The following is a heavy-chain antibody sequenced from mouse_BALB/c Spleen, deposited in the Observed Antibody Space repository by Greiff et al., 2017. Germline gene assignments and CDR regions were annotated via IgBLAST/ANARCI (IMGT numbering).Heavy chain of an antibody. Sequence: EVKLMESGGGLVQPGGSRKLSCAASGFTFSSFGMHWVRQAPEKGLEWVAYISSGSSTIYYADTVKGRFTISRDNPKNTLFLQMTSLRSEDTAMYYCARSLITTVGDWYFDVWGAGTTVTVSS. CDR2: ISSGSSTI. J-gene: IGHJ1*01. CDR1: GFTFSSFG. D-gene: IGHD1-1*01. V-gene: IGHV5-17*02. CDR3: ARSLITTVGDWYFDV.